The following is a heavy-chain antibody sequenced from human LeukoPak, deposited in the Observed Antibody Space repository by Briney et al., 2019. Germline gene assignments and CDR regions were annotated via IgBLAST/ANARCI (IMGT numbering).Heavy chain of an antibody. CDR3: ARDLQYDYSNYGNPHPLED. Sequence: ASVKVSCKASGYTFTSYGISWVRQAPGQGLEWMGWISAYNGNTNYAQKLQGRVTMTTDTSTSTAYMELRSLRSDDTAVYYCARDLQYDYSNYGNPHPLEDWGQGTLVTVSS. D-gene: IGHD4-11*01. CDR1: GYTFTSYG. CDR2: ISAYNGNT. V-gene: IGHV1-18*01. J-gene: IGHJ4*02.